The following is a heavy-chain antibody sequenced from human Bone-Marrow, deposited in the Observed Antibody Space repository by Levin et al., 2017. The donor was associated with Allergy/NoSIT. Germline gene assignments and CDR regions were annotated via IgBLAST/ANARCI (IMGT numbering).Heavy chain of an antibody. V-gene: IGHV4-31*03. CDR1: GGSISGGGYY. CDR2: ISYIGST. J-gene: IGHJ3*01. Sequence: SQTLSLTCTVSGGSISGGGYYWCWIRQHPGKGLEWIGCISYIGSTHYNPSLKSRVTISADTSDKQFSLKMSSVTAADTAVFYCAWGTFRGASDAFDVWGQGTIVTVSS. D-gene: IGHD1-7*01. CDR3: AWGTFRGASDAFDV.